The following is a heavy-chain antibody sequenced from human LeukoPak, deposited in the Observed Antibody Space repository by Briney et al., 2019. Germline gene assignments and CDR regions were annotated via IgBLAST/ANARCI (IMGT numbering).Heavy chain of an antibody. CDR3: ARDSLIVVVPAAIWESGWFDP. CDR2: IYTSGST. D-gene: IGHD2-2*02. Sequence: SQTLSLTCTVSGGSISSGSYYWCWIRQPAGKGPEWIGRIYTSGSTNYNPSLKSRVTISVDTSKNQFSLKLSSVTAADTAVYYGARDSLIVVVPAAIWESGWFDPWGQGTLVTVSS. J-gene: IGHJ5*02. V-gene: IGHV4-61*02. CDR1: GGSISSGSYY.